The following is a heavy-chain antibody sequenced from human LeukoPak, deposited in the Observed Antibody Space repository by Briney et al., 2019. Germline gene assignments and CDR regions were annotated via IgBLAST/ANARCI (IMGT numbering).Heavy chain of an antibody. V-gene: IGHV3-30*18. Sequence: GGSLRLSCAASGFTFSSYGMHWVRQAPGEGLEWVAVISYDGSNKYYADSVKGRFTISRDNSKNTLYLQMNSLRAEDTAVYYCAKDRGKAFDIWGQGTMVTVSS. J-gene: IGHJ3*02. CDR2: ISYDGSNK. D-gene: IGHD3-10*01. CDR1: GFTFSSYG. CDR3: AKDRGKAFDI.